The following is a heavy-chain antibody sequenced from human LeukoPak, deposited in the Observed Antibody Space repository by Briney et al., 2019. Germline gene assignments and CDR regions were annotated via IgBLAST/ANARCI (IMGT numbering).Heavy chain of an antibody. V-gene: IGHV3-33*01. D-gene: IGHD2-21*02. CDR2: IWYDASNK. CDR3: ARDCGGDCWDRNFDY. Sequence: PGGSLRHSCAASGFTFSSYDMHWVRQAPGKGLEWVAVIWYDASNKYYADSVKGRFTISRDKSKNTLYLQMNSLRAEDTAVYYCARDCGGDCWDRNFDYWGQGTLITVSS. CDR1: GFTFSSYD. J-gene: IGHJ4*02.